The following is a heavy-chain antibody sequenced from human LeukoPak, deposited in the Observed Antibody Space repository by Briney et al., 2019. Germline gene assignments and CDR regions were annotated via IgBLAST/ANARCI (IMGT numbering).Heavy chain of an antibody. CDR1: GGSFSGYY. D-gene: IGHD6-13*01. CDR3: ARHRRYSSSWYTSAYYMDV. V-gene: IGHV4-34*01. J-gene: IGHJ6*03. Sequence: SETLSLTCAVYGGSFSGYYWSWIRQPPGKGLEWIGEINHSGSTNYNPSLKSRVTISVDTSKNQFSLKLSSVTAADTAVYYCARHRRYSSSWYTSAYYMDVWGKGTTVTISS. CDR2: INHSGST.